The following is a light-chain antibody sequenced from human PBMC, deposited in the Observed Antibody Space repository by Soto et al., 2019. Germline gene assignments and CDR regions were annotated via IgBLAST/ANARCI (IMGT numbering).Light chain of an antibody. Sequence: DIQMTQSPSSLSASVGDRVTITCRASQNISDSLNWYQYKPGQAPKLLIYAASSLQSGVPSRFSGSGSETDFTLTISSLQPEDFASYFRQRSWSFGQGTKVDIK. J-gene: IGKJ2*01. CDR3: QRSWS. CDR2: AAS. CDR1: QNISDS. V-gene: IGKV1-39*01.